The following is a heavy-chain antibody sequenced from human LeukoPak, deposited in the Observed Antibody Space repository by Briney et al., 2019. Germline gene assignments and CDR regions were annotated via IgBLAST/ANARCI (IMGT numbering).Heavy chain of an antibody. CDR2: ISGSGGST. J-gene: IGHJ6*02. V-gene: IGHV3-23*01. D-gene: IGHD3-10*01. Sequence: GGSLRLSCAASGFTFSSYAMSWVRQAPGKGLEWASAISGSGGSTYYADSVRGRFTMSRDNSKNTLYLQMNSLRAEDTAVYYCAKDPLPSTVRGVIGEVDIWGQGTTVTVSS. CDR3: AKDPLPSTVRGVIGEVDI. CDR1: GFTFSSYA.